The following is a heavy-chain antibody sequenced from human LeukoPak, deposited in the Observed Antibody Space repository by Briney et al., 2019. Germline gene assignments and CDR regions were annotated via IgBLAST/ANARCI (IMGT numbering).Heavy chain of an antibody. V-gene: IGHV3-11*03. CDR2: VSSTSSYT. J-gene: IGHJ4*02. Sequence: GGSLRLSCAASGFTFSDYYMSWIRQAPGKGLEWVSYVSSTSSYTNYADSVKGRFTISRDNAKNSLHLQMNSLRAEDTAVYYCARSYGWLPGGMWGQGTLVTVSS. D-gene: IGHD5-12*01. CDR1: GFTFSDYY. CDR3: ARSYGWLPGGM.